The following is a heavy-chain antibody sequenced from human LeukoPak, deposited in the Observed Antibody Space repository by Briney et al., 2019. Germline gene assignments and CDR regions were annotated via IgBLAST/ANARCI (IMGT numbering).Heavy chain of an antibody. CDR2: ISGSGGST. J-gene: IGHJ4*02. Sequence: GGSLRLSCAASGFTFSSYATTWVRQAPGKGLEWVSGISGSGGSTYYADSVKGRFTISRDNSKNTLYLQMNSLRAEDTAVYYCAKDQITMIVVVIPDSFDYWGQGTLVTVSS. D-gene: IGHD3-22*01. CDR1: GFTFSSYA. CDR3: AKDQITMIVVVIPDSFDY. V-gene: IGHV3-23*01.